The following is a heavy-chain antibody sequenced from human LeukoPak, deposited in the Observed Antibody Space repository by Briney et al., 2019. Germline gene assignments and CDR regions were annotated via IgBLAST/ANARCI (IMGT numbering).Heavy chain of an antibody. J-gene: IGHJ4*02. D-gene: IGHD6-6*01. CDR1: GFTFSSYA. V-gene: IGHV3-23*01. Sequence: GGSLTLSCAASGFTFSSYAMSWVRQPPGKGLEWVSSISGSGGSTYYADSVKGRFTISRDNSKNRLDLQMNTLRPEDTGVYYCVREFPENCQLFPLLDYWGQGTLVTVSS. CDR3: VREFPENCQLFPLLDY. CDR2: ISGSGGST.